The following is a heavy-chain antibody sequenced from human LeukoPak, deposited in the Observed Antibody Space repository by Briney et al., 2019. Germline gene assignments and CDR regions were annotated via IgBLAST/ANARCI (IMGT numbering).Heavy chain of an antibody. CDR2: IIPIFGTA. V-gene: IGHV1-69*13. Sequence: ASVKVSCKASGCTFSSYAINWVRQAPGQGLEWMGGIIPIFGTANYVQKFQGRVTITADESTSTAYMELGSLISEDTAVYYCARSRDDILTGYIYYYYMDVWGKGTTVTVSS. CDR1: GCTFSSYA. D-gene: IGHD3-9*01. CDR3: ARSRDDILTGYIYYYYMDV. J-gene: IGHJ6*03.